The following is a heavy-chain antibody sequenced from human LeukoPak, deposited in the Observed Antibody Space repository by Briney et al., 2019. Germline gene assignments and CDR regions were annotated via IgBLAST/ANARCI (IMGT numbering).Heavy chain of an antibody. CDR3: ARGQGYSGIYGMDV. Sequence: ASVKVSCKASGYTFTGYYMHWVRQALGQGLEWMGWINPNSGGTNYAQKFQGWVTMTRDTSISTAYMELSRLRSDDTAVYYCARGQGYSGIYGMDVWGQGTTVTVSS. J-gene: IGHJ6*02. V-gene: IGHV1-2*04. CDR1: GYTFTGYY. D-gene: IGHD6-13*01. CDR2: INPNSGGT.